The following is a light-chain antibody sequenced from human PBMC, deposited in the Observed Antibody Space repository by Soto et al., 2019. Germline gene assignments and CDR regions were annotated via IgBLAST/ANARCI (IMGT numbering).Light chain of an antibody. CDR1: GSDVGGYDY. CDR3: CSYTSSGTYV. J-gene: IGLJ1*01. V-gene: IGLV2-14*03. Sequence: QSALTQPASVYWSPGQSITISCTKTGSDVGGYDYVSWYQQYPGKAPKLVIYDVTNRPSGVSNRFSGSKSGNTAALIIFGLQAEDEADYYCCSYTSSGTYVFGTGTKVTVL. CDR2: DVT.